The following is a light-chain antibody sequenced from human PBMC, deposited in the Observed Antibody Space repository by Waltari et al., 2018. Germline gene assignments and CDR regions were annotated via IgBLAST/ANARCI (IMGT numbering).Light chain of an antibody. CDR3: SSYAGSINLV. CDR2: EVS. V-gene: IGLV2-8*01. Sequence: QSALTPPPSASGSPGQPVTISRTGTSSDVGGYNYVSWYQQHPGKAPNLMIYEVSTRPSGVPDRFSGSKSGNTASLTVSGLQAEDEADYYCSSYAGSINLVFGGGTKLTVL. CDR1: SSDVGGYNY. J-gene: IGLJ2*01.